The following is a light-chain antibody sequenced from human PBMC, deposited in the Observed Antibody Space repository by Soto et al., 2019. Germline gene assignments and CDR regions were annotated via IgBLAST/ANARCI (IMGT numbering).Light chain of an antibody. J-gene: IGKJ2*01. Sequence: DVVMTQSPLFLPVTLGQPATISCRSSQSLAHSDGNTYLNWFHQRPGQSPRRLVYKVSNRDPGVPDRLSGSGSDTDFTLKISRVEAEDLGVYYCMQGTHWPYTFGQGTKLEI. CDR1: QSLAHSDGNTY. V-gene: IGKV2-30*02. CDR2: KVS. CDR3: MQGTHWPYT.